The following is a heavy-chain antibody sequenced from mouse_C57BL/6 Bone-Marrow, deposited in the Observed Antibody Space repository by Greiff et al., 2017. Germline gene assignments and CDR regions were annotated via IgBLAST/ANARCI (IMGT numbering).Heavy chain of an antibody. CDR3: ARGVLRGDY. V-gene: IGHV1-54*01. Sequence: VQLVESGAELVRPGTSVKVSCKASGYAFTNYLIEWVKQRPGQGLEWIGVINPGSGGTNYNEQFKGKATLTADKSSSTAYMQLSSLTSEDSAVYFCARGVLRGDYWGQGTSVTVSS. J-gene: IGHJ4*01. CDR1: GYAFTNYL. CDR2: INPGSGGT. D-gene: IGHD1-1*01.